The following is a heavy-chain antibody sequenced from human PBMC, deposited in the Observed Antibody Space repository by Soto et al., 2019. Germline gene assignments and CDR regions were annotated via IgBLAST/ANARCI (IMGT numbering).Heavy chain of an antibody. CDR2: TYYGSKWYN. J-gene: IGHJ3*02. D-gene: IGHD2-15*01. CDR1: GDSVSGNSAAA. CDR3: VRGTPSTFDI. Sequence: SQTLSLTCVISGDSVSGNSAAAWNWIRQSPSKGLEWLGRTYYGSKWYNDYALSVKSRITINPDTSKNQFSLQLKSVTPEDAALYYCVRGTPSTFDISGQGTMVTV. V-gene: IGHV6-1*01.